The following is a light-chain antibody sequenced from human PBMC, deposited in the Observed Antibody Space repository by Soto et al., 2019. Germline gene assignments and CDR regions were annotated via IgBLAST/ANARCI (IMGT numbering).Light chain of an antibody. CDR3: GSWDSSLSAYV. CDR1: SSNIGRNF. J-gene: IGLJ1*01. Sequence: QSVLTQPPSVSAAPGQKVTISCSGSSSNIGRNFVSWYQQLPGTAPKLLIHDDNKRPSGIPDRFSGSKSGTSATLGITGFQTGDEADYYCGSWDSSLSAYVFGTGTKVTVL. V-gene: IGLV1-51*01. CDR2: DDN.